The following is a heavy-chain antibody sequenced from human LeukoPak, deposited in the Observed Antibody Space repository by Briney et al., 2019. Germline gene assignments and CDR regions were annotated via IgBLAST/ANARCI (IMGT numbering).Heavy chain of an antibody. CDR1: GYSFTSYW. V-gene: IGHV5-51*01. D-gene: IGHD3-22*01. CDR3: ARTNYYDSSGYYFLDY. CDR2: IYPSDSDT. J-gene: IGHJ4*02. Sequence: GESLKISCKGSGYSFTSYWIGWVRQMPGKGLEWMGIIYPSDSDTRYSPSFQGQVTISADKSISTAYLQWGSLKASDTAMYYCARTNYYDSSGYYFLDYWGQGTLVTVSS.